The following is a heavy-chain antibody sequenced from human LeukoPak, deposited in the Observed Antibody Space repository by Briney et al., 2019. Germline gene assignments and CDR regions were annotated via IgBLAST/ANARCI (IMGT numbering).Heavy chain of an antibody. J-gene: IGHJ6*04. CDR1: GFTFSSYS. V-gene: IGHV3-21*01. CDR3: ARERRVYYVFRRGYYTGIDYYYGMDV. D-gene: IGHD3-3*01. CDR2: ISSSSSYI. Sequence: GGSLRLSCAASGFTFSSYSMNWVRQAPGKGLEWVSSISSSSSYIYYADSVKGRFTISRDNAKNSLYLQMNSLRAEDTAVYYCARERRVYYVFRRGYYTGIDYYYGMDVWAKGTTVTVSS.